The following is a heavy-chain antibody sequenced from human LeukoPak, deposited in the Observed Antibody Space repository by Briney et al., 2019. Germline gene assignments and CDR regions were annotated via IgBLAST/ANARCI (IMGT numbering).Heavy chain of an antibody. CDR3: ARDDGSGVAGPEGYYYYGMDV. D-gene: IGHD6-19*01. CDR1: GGSISSYS. CDR2: IYYSGGT. J-gene: IGHJ6*02. V-gene: IGHV4-59*01. Sequence: SETLSLTCTVSGGSISSYSWSWIRQPPGRGLEWIGYIYYSGGTHYNPSLKSRVTMSVDTSKNQLSLKVSSVTAADTAVYYCARDDGSGVAGPEGYYYYGMDVWGQGTTVTVSS.